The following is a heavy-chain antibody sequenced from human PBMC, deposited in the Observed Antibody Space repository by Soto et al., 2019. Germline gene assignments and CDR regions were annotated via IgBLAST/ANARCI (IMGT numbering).Heavy chain of an antibody. D-gene: IGHD5-18*01. J-gene: IGHJ4*02. CDR3: ARGIQLWPITYYFDY. CDR1: SATISSSGYT. CDR2: IYYSGTT. Sequence: PSETLSLTCTVSSATISSSGYTWGWIRQPPGKGLEWIGSIYYSGTTYYNPSLNSRVTVSVDTSKNQFSLKLSSVTAADTAVYYCARGIQLWPITYYFDYWGQGTLVTVSS. V-gene: IGHV4-39*07.